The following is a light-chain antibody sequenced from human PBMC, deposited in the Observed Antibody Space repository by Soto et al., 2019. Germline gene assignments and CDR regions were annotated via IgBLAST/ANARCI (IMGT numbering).Light chain of an antibody. Sequence: VLTQPASVSGSPGQSITISCAGTSSDVADYKYVSWYQQHPGKAPKLMIYEVSNRPSGVSNRFSGSKSGNTASLTISGLQPEDEADYYCSSYTRSTTLLFGGGTKVTVL. V-gene: IGLV2-14*01. J-gene: IGLJ2*01. CDR3: SSYTRSTTLL. CDR2: EVS. CDR1: SSDVADYKY.